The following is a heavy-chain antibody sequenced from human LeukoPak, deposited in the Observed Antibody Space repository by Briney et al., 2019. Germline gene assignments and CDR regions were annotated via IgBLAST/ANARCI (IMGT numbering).Heavy chain of an antibody. D-gene: IGHD6-13*01. CDR2: ISGSGDST. Sequence: PGGSLRLSCAASGFTFNSYAMSWVRQAPGKGLEWVSTISGSGDSTYSADSVKGRFTISRDNSKNMLYLSMNSLKAEDTAIYYCAKGLPGYSSNLDVWGQGTTVTVSS. CDR1: GFTFNSYA. V-gene: IGHV3-23*01. J-gene: IGHJ6*02. CDR3: AKGLPGYSSNLDV.